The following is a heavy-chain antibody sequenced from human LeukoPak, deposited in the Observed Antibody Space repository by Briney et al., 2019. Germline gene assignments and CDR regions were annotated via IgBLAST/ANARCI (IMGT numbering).Heavy chain of an antibody. J-gene: IGHJ4*02. CDR1: GDSISSDY. CDR3: ARLDCSADACYNY. Sequence: SETLSLTCNVSGDSISSDYWSWIRQPPGKGLEWIGYSNYSGRSSYNPALKSRVTISVDTSSNQVSLKLRSVTAADTAVYYCARLDCSADACYNYLGLGSLFTVSS. D-gene: IGHD2-15*01. V-gene: IGHV4-59*08. CDR2: SNYSGRS.